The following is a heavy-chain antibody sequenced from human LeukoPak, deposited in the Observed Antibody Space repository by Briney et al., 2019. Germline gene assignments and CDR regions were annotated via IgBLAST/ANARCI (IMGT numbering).Heavy chain of an antibody. V-gene: IGHV4-39*01. D-gene: IGHD4/OR15-4a*01. J-gene: IGHJ4*02. CDR1: GGSITSSSHH. CDR2: MYYGRTT. CDR3: VRHDGRGGSTMGALDS. Sequence: SETLSLTCTVSGGSITSSSHHWGWLRQSPGKGLEWIGSMYYGRTTYYNPSLNSRVTISVVPSKNQFSLQVNSVTAADTAVYYCVRHDGRGGSTMGALDSWGQGSLVTVSS.